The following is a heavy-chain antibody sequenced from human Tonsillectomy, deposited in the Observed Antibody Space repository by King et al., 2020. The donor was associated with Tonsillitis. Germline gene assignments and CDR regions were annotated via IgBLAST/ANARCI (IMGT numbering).Heavy chain of an antibody. CDR2: IIPSFGKA. D-gene: IGHD1-14*01. J-gene: IGHJ6*02. V-gene: IGHV1-69*01. CDR3: ARFESAALTNRCGLDV. Sequence: VQLVESGAEVKKPGSSVKVSCKASGGTFSNFAISWVRQAPGQGLEWMGGIIPSFGKANYAQKFQGKVTMTADASTGTTYMEVTSLTSNDTATYYCARFESAALTNRCGLDVWGQGTTVIVSS. CDR1: GGTFSNFA.